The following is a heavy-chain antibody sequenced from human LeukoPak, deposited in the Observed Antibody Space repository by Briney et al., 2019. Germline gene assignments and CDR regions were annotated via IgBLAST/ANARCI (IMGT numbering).Heavy chain of an antibody. CDR1: GYTFTSYD. CDR3: ARTDCSSTSCNRYYYYYMGV. Sequence: ASVKVSCKASGYTFTSYDINWVRQATGQGLEWMGWMNPNSGNTGYAQKFQGRVTMTRNTSISTAYMELSRLRSDDTAVYYCARTDCSSTSCNRYYYYYMGVWGKGTTVTVSS. CDR2: MNPNSGNT. V-gene: IGHV1-8*01. D-gene: IGHD2-2*02. J-gene: IGHJ6*03.